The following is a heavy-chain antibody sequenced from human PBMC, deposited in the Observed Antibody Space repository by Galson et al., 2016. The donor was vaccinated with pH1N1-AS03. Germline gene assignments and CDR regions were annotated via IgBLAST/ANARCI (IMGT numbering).Heavy chain of an antibody. D-gene: IGHD3-22*01. CDR3: ASRYDSNGYSYYFDL. Sequence: SLRLSCAASGFIFSSYEMNWVRQAPGKGLEWVSYIDSSGDNKDYADSVKGRFSISRDNAKKTLNLQMNGLRAEDTAVYSCASRYDSNGYSYYFDLWGQGTLVTVSS. CDR2: IDSSGDNK. CDR1: GFIFSSYE. V-gene: IGHV3-48*03. J-gene: IGHJ4*02.